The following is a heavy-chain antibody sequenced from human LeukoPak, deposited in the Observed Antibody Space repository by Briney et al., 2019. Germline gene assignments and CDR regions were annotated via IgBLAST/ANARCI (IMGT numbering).Heavy chain of an antibody. V-gene: IGHV3-23*01. D-gene: IGHD3-10*01. CDR3: AKVTYGSGTYGAFDL. CDR1: GFTFSSHG. J-gene: IGHJ4*02. CDR2: ISGSGDYT. Sequence: GGTLRLSCAASGFTFSSHGMSWVRQAPGKGLEWVSTISGSGDYTYYADSVKGRFTISRDNSKNTLYLQMNSLRAEDTAIYYCAKVTYGSGTYGAFDLWGQGTLVTVSS.